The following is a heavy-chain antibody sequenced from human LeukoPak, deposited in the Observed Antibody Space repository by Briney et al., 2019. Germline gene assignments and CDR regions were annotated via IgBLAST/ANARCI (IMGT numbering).Heavy chain of an antibody. J-gene: IGHJ4*02. V-gene: IGHV3-30*02. Sequence: HPGGSLRLSCAASGFTFSNHAMHWVRQAPGKGLEWVTLVWYDGNRKYYADSVKGRFTISRDNSKNSVYLQLNSLRPEDTAVYYCAHGSMYQLDYRGQGTLVTVSS. CDR3: AHGSMYQLDY. CDR2: VWYDGNRK. D-gene: IGHD2-2*01. CDR1: GFTFSNHA.